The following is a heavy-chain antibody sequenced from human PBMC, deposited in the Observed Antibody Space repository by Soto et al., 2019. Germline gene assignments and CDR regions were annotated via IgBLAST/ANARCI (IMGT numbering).Heavy chain of an antibody. CDR2: IIPIFGTA. V-gene: IGHV1-69*01. CDR3: ARSVDTVRARLDY. CDR1: GGTFSSYA. D-gene: IGHD5-18*01. J-gene: IGHJ4*02. Sequence: QVQLVQSGAEVKKPGSSVKVSCKASGGTFSSYAISWVRQAPGQGLEWMGGIIPIFGTANYAQKFQGRVTITADESRSTAYRELSSLSSEDTAVYYWARSVDTVRARLDYWGQGPLVTVSS.